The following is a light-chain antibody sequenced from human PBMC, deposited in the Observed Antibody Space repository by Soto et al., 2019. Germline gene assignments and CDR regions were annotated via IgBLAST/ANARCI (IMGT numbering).Light chain of an antibody. CDR1: QGVDKY. J-gene: IGKJ5*01. Sequence: DIQMTQSPSSLSASVGDRVIITCRASQGVDKYLAWFQQKQGKARKSLIYGASRLQSGVPSRFSGSGSGTHFTLTITSLQPEDFATYSCHQYKTYPTFGQGTRLQI. CDR3: HQYKTYPT. V-gene: IGKV1-16*01. CDR2: GAS.